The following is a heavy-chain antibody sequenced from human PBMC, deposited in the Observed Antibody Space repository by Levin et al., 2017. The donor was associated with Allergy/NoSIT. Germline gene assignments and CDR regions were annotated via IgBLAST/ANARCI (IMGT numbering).Heavy chain of an antibody. Sequence: ASVKVSCKASGYTFSSFDINWVRQAPGQGLEWMGRIIPNSGTTDYAQKFQGRVTMTRDTATGTAYMELSRLRSEDTAVYYCAILGARISGTASDFDFWGRGTLVTVSS. V-gene: IGHV1-8*01. CDR1: GYTFSSFD. D-gene: IGHD1-7*01. J-gene: IGHJ4*02. CDR3: AILGARISGTASDFDF. CDR2: IIPNSGTT.